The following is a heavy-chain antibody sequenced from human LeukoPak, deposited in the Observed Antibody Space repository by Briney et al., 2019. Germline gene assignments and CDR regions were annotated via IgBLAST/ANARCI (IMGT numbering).Heavy chain of an antibody. Sequence: GGSLRLSCAASGFTFSSYGMSWVRQAPGKGLEWVSAISGSGSTIYYADSVKGRFTISRDNAKNSLYLQMNSLRAEDTAVYYCARDPGRDGYNGAFDIWGQGTMVTVSS. D-gene: IGHD5-24*01. CDR1: GFTFSSYG. J-gene: IGHJ3*02. CDR3: ARDPGRDGYNGAFDI. V-gene: IGHV3-21*04. CDR2: ISGSGSTI.